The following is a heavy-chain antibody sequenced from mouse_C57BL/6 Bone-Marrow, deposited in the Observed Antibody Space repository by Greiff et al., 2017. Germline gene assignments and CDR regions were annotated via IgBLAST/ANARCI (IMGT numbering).Heavy chain of an antibody. V-gene: IGHV2-2*01. CDR2: IWSGGST. D-gene: IGHD2-5*01. CDR3: ARKRDYSNYDYAMDY. Sequence: VQLKQSGPGLVQPSQRLSITCTVSGFSLTSYGVHWVRQSPGKGLEWLGVIWSGGSTDYNAAFISRLSISKDNSKSQVFFKMNSLQADDTAIYYCARKRDYSNYDYAMDYWGQGTSVTVSS. CDR1: GFSLTSYG. J-gene: IGHJ4*01.